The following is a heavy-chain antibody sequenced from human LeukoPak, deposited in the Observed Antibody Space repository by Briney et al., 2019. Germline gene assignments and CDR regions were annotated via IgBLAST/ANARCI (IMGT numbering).Heavy chain of an antibody. V-gene: IGHV1-8*02. CDR2: MNPNSGNT. J-gene: IGHJ4*02. CDR1: GYTFTSYD. CDR3: ARDIFRSRPQDY. Sequence: ASVKVSCKASGYTFTSYDINWVRQATGQGLEWMGWMNPNSGNTGYAQKFQGRVTMTTDTSSSTAYMDLRSLRYNDTAVYYCARDIFRSRPQDYWGQGTLVTVSS.